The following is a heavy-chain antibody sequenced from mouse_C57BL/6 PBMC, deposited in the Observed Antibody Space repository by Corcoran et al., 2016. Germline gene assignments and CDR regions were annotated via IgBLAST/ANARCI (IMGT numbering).Heavy chain of an antibody. V-gene: IGHV1-26*01. CDR3: ARPLLYYDYVGGFAY. CDR1: GYTFTDYY. CDR2: INPNNGGT. J-gene: IGHJ3*01. D-gene: IGHD2-4*01. Sequence: EVQLQQSGPELVKPGASVKISCKASGYTFTDYYMNWVKQSHGKSLEWIGDINPNNGGTSYNQKFKGKATLTVDKSSSTAYMELRSLTSEDSAVYYCARPLLYYDYVGGFAYWGQGTLVTVSA.